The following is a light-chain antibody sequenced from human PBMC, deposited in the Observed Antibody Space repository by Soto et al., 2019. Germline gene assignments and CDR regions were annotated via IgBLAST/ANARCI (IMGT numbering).Light chain of an antibody. CDR2: GAS. CDR3: QQYNSWPIT. Sequence: EIVMTQSPATLSVSPGERATLSCRASQSVSSNLAWYQQKPGQAPRPLIYGASTRATGIPARFSGSGSGTEFTLTISSLHYEDYAVYFCQQYNSWPITFGQGTRLEIK. V-gene: IGKV3-15*01. CDR1: QSVSSN. J-gene: IGKJ5*01.